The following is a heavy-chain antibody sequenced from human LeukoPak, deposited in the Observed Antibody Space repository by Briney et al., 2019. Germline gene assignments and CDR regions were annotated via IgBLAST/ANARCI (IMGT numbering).Heavy chain of an antibody. CDR1: GYTFTSYG. CDR3: AREIYDYVWGSYQGFDY. Sequence: ASVKVSCKASGYTFTSYGISWVRQAPGQGLEWMGWINSNTGNPTYAQGFTGRFVFSLDTSVSTAYLQISSLKAEDTAVYYCAREIYDYVWGSYQGFDYWGQGTLVTVSS. V-gene: IGHV7-4-1*02. J-gene: IGHJ4*02. CDR2: INSNTGNP. D-gene: IGHD3-16*02.